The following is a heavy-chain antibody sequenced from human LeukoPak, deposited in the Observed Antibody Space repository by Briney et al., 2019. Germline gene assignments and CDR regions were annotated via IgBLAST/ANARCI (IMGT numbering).Heavy chain of an antibody. CDR3: ARVYCTNGVCLRGYYYYYMDV. J-gene: IGHJ6*03. Sequence: SETLSLTCTFSGGSISSGRYYWSWIRQPAGKGLEWIGHIYTSGSTNYNPSLKSRVTISIDTSKNQFSLKLSSVTAADTAVYYCARVYCTNGVCLRGYYYYYMDVWGKGTTVTVSS. V-gene: IGHV4-61*09. D-gene: IGHD2-8*01. CDR1: GGSISSGRYY. CDR2: IYTSGST.